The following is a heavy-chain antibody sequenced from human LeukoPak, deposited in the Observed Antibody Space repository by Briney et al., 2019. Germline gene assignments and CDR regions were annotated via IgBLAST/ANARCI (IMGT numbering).Heavy chain of an antibody. Sequence: GGSLRLSCAASGFTFSSYWMSWVRQAPGKGLEWVANIKQDGSEKYYVDSVKGRFTISRDNAKNSLYLQMNSLRAEDTAVYYCARDSAPLRYYDFWSGRNWFDPWGQGTLVTVSS. CDR3: ARDSAPLRYYDFWSGRNWFDP. J-gene: IGHJ5*02. D-gene: IGHD3-3*01. CDR1: GFTFSSYW. V-gene: IGHV3-7*01. CDR2: IKQDGSEK.